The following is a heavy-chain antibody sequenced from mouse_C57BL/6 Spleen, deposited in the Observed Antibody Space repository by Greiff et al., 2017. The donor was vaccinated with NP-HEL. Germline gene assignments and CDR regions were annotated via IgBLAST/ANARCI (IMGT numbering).Heavy chain of an antibody. CDR1: GYTFTDYY. CDR2: INPNNGGT. Sequence: EVQLQQSGPELVKPGASVKISCKASGYTFTDYYMNWVKQSHGKSLEWIGDINPNNGGTSYNQKFKGKATLTVDKSSSTAYVELRSLTSEDSAVYYCARGVLRYQRDYYAMDYWGQGTSVTVSS. V-gene: IGHV1-26*01. D-gene: IGHD1-1*01. J-gene: IGHJ4*01. CDR3: ARGVLRYQRDYYAMDY.